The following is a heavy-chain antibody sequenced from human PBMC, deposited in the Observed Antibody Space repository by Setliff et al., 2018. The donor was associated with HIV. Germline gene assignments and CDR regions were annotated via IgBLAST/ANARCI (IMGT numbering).Heavy chain of an antibody. CDR1: GYTFTNYY. D-gene: IGHD3-10*01. Sequence: ASVKVSCKASGYTFTNYYIHWVRQAPGQGLEWMGWISAHYGSTKYAQTLQGRVTMTTDTSTNTAYMELRSLRSDDTAVYYCASSSPTTYYYGSGSPPLDYWGQGTLVTVS. J-gene: IGHJ4*02. V-gene: IGHV1-18*04. CDR3: ASSSPTTYYYGSGSPPLDY. CDR2: ISAHYGST.